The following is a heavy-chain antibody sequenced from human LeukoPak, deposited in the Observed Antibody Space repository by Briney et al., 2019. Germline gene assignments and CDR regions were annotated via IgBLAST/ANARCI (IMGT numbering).Heavy chain of an antibody. D-gene: IGHD3-10*01. Sequence: GGSLRLSCAASGFTVSSNYMNWVRQAPGKGLEWVPVIYSGGSTYYADSVKGRFTISRDNSKNTLYLQMNSLRAEDTAVYYCARDRTTYYYGSMDVWGQGTTVTVSS. V-gene: IGHV3-66*01. CDR3: ARDRTTYYYGSMDV. J-gene: IGHJ6*02. CDR2: IYSGGST. CDR1: GFTVSSNY.